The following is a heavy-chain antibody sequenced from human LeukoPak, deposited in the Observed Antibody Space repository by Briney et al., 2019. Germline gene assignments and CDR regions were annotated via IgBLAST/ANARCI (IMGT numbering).Heavy chain of an antibody. V-gene: IGHV3-43*02. J-gene: IGHJ4*02. Sequence: GGSLRLSCAASGFTFDDYATHWVRQAPGKGLEWVSLISGDGGSTYYADSVKGRFTISRDNSKNSLYLQMNSLRTEDTALYYCAKDIGPQLLWFGCDYWGQGTLVTVSS. D-gene: IGHD3-10*01. CDR2: ISGDGGST. CDR1: GFTFDDYA. CDR3: AKDIGPQLLWFGCDY.